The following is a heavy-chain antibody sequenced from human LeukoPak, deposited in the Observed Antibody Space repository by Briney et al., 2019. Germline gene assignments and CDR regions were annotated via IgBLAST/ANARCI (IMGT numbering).Heavy chain of an antibody. CDR1: LVSVSNDY. CDR2: IYSGGNT. CDR3: ARGWGTFAD. V-gene: IGHV3-53*01. D-gene: IGHD7-27*01. J-gene: IGHJ4*02. Sequence: GGSLRLSCAASLVSVSNDYISWLRQAPGTGLEGVSVIYSGGNTYYADSVKGRFTISRDNSKNTVYLQMNPVRPGDTAVYYCARGWGTFADWGQGTLVSVSS.